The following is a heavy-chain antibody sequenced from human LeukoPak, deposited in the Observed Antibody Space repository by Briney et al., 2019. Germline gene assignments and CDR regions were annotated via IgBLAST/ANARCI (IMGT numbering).Heavy chain of an antibody. CDR1: GFTFSSYW. D-gene: IGHD2-2*01. CDR2: INSDGSST. V-gene: IGHV3-74*01. Sequence: GGSLRLSCAASGFTFSSYWMHWVRQAPGKGLVWVSRINSDGSSTSYADSVKGRFTISRDNAKNTLYLQMNSLRAEDTAVYYCARVLSRANKYCSSTSCLSLGAFDIWGQGTMVTVSS. J-gene: IGHJ3*02. CDR3: ARVLSRANKYCSSTSCLSLGAFDI.